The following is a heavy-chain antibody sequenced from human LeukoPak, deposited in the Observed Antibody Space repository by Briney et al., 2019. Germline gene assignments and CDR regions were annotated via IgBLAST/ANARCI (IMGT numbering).Heavy chain of an antibody. Sequence: ASVKVSCKVSGYTLTELSMHWVRQAPGQRLEWMGWINAGNGHTKYSQEFQGRLTITRDTSANIVYMDLSSLRSEDMAVYYCARGRWVATNQAYYFDDWGQGTLVTVSS. V-gene: IGHV1-3*03. CDR2: INAGNGHT. CDR1: GYTLTELS. J-gene: IGHJ4*02. D-gene: IGHD5-12*01. CDR3: ARGRWVATNQAYYFDD.